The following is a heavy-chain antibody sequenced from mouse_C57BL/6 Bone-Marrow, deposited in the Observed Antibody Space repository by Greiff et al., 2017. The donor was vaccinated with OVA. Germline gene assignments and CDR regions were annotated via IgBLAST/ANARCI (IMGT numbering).Heavy chain of an antibody. CDR3: ARDDYDAWVAD. CDR1: GYTFTSYW. D-gene: IGHD2-4*01. V-gene: IGHV1-69*01. Sequence: QVQLQQPGAELVMPGASVKLSCKASGYTFTSYWMHWVKPRPGQGLEWIGEIDPSASYTTYNQKFQGKSTLTVDKSSSTAYMQLSSLTSEDSAVYDCARDDYDAWVADWGQGTLVTGAA. CDR2: IDPSASYT. J-gene: IGHJ3*01.